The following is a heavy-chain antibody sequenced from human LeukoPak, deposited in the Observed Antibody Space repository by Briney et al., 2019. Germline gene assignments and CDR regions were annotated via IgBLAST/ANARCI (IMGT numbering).Heavy chain of an antibody. J-gene: IGHJ6*02. V-gene: IGHV1-18*01. CDR1: GYTFTSYG. CDR3: AREPYDFWSGYYFLYGIDV. D-gene: IGHD3-3*01. Sequence: GASVKVSCKASGYTFTSYGISWVRQAPGQGLEWMGWISAYNGNTNYAQKLQGRVTMTTDTSTSTAYMELRSLRSDDTAVYYCAREPYDFWSGYYFLYGIDVWGQGTTVTVSS. CDR2: ISAYNGNT.